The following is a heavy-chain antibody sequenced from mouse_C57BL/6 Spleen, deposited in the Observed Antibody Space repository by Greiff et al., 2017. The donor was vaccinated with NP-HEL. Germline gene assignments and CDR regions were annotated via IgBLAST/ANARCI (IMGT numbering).Heavy chain of an antibody. CDR3: ARREDYFDY. Sequence: QVQLKESGAELVRPGTSVKMSCKASGYTFTNYWIGWAKQRPGHGLEWIGDIYPGGGYTNYNEKFKGKATLTADKSSSTAYMQFSSLTSEDSAIYYCARREDYFDYWGQGTTLTVSS. CDR2: IYPGGGYT. J-gene: IGHJ2*01. V-gene: IGHV1-63*01. CDR1: GYTFTNYW.